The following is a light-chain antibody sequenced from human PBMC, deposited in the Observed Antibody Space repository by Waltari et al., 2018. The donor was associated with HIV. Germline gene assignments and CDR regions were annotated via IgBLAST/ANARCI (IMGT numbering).Light chain of an antibody. CDR1: SFNIGSNY. CDR3: AVWDDSLDSYG. CDR2: RND. Sequence: QSVLTQPPSASGTPGQRVTISCSGSSFNIGSNYVYWYQQLPGTAPKLLIYRNDQRPSGGPDRFSGSKSGTSASLAISGLRSEDEADYYCAVWDDSLDSYGFGGGTKLTVV. V-gene: IGLV1-47*01. J-gene: IGLJ3*02.